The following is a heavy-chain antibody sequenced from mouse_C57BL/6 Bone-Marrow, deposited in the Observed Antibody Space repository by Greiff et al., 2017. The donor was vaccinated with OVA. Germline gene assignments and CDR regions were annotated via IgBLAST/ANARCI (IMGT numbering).Heavy chain of an antibody. V-gene: IGHV1-15*01. D-gene: IGHD2-5*01. J-gene: IGHJ3*01. CDR2: FDPETGGT. CDR1: GYTFTDYE. CDR3: TRGAYYSNGFAY. Sequence: QVQLQQSGAELVRPGASVTLSCKASGYTFTDYEMHWVKQTPVHGLEWIGAFDPETGGTAYNQKFKGKAILTADKSSSTAYMELRSLTSEDSAVYYCTRGAYYSNGFAYWGQGTLVTVSA.